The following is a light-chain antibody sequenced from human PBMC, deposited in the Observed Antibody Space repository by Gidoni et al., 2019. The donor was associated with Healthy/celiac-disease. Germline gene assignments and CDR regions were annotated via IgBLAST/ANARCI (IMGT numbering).Light chain of an antibody. CDR1: QSISSY. Sequence: DIQMTPSPSSLSASVGDRVTITCRASQSISSYLNWYQQKPGKAPKLLIYAASSLQSGVPSRFSGSGSGTDFTLTISSLQPEDFATYYCQQSYSNRWTFXXXTKVEIK. V-gene: IGKV1-39*01. CDR3: QQSYSNRWT. CDR2: AAS. J-gene: IGKJ1*01.